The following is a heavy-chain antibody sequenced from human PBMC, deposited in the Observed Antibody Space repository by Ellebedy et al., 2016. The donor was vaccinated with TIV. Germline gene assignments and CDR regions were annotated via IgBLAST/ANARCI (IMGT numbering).Heavy chain of an antibody. Sequence: GGSLRLXCAASGFTFSSYSMNWVRQAPGKGLEWVSSISSSNSYIYYADSVKGRFTISRDNAKNSLYLQMNSLRAEDTAVYYCAREGPGQYWGQGTLVTVSS. CDR1: GFTFSSYS. J-gene: IGHJ4*02. V-gene: IGHV3-21*01. CDR2: ISSSNSYI. CDR3: AREGPGQY.